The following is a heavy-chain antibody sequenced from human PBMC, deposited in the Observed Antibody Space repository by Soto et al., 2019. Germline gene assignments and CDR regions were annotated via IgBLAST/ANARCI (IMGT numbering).Heavy chain of an antibody. CDR1: GASISDGNYY. D-gene: IGHD3-3*01. CDR3: ARGRVLDF. Sequence: QVQLQESGPGLVKPSQTLSLTCSVSGASISDGNYYWTWIRQSPARGLEWIGYVYYSGSTYYNPSLQSRVTISADTSNTYYSLKLNSVTVADTAVYFCARGRVLDFWGQGILVTVSS. V-gene: IGHV4-30-4*01. J-gene: IGHJ4*02. CDR2: VYYSGST.